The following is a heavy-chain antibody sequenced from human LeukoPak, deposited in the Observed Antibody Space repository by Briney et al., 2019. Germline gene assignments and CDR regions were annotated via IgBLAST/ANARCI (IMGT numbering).Heavy chain of an antibody. D-gene: IGHD2-15*01. V-gene: IGHV1-69*05. CDR1: GGTFSSYA. CDR2: IIPIFGTA. Sequence: AASVKVSCKASGGTFSSYAISWVRQAPGQGLEWMGRIIPIFGTATYAQKFQGSVTSTTDESTSTAYMELSSMRSEDTAVYYCARDCSGGSCYFSLDYWGQGTLVTVSS. J-gene: IGHJ4*02. CDR3: ARDCSGGSCYFSLDY.